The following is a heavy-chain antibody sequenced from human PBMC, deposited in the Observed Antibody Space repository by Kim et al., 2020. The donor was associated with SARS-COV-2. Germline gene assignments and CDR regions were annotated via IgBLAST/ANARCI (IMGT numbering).Heavy chain of an antibody. CDR2: INPNSGGT. J-gene: IGHJ5*02. V-gene: IGHV1-2*04. CDR1: GYTFTGYY. Sequence: ASVKVSCKASGYTFTGYYMHWVRQAPGQGLEWMGWINPNSGGTNYAQKFQGWVTMTRDTSISTAYMELSRLRSDDTAVYYCARANVVAATLWFDPWGQGTLVTVSS. CDR3: ARANVVAATLWFDP. D-gene: IGHD2-15*01.